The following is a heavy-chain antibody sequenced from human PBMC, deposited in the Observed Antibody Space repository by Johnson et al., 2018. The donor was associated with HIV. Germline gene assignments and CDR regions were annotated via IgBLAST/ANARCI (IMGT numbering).Heavy chain of an antibody. CDR3: ARDGEWELEDAFDI. CDR1: GFTFSSYA. J-gene: IGHJ3*02. V-gene: IGHV3-23*01. D-gene: IGHD1-26*01. Sequence: EVLLLESGGGLVQPGGSLRLSCAASGFTFSSYAMSWVRQAPGQGLEWVSAISGSGGSTYYADSVKGRFTISRDNSKNTLYLQMNSLRAEDKAVYYCARDGEWELEDAFDIWGQGTMVTVSS. CDR2: ISGSGGST.